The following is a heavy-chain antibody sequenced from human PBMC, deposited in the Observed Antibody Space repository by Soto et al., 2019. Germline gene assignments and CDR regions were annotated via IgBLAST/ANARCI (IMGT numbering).Heavy chain of an antibody. CDR1: GFTFENAW. Sequence: GGSLRLSCAASGFTFENAWMSWVRQAPGKGLEWVGRLKSKTDGGTRDYAAPVKGRFTISRDDSKNTLYLQMNSLKTEDTAMYYCTTEPIATAYYFDYWGQGTLVTVSS. J-gene: IGHJ4*02. D-gene: IGHD2-15*01. CDR2: LKSKTDGGTR. V-gene: IGHV3-15*01. CDR3: TTEPIATAYYFDY.